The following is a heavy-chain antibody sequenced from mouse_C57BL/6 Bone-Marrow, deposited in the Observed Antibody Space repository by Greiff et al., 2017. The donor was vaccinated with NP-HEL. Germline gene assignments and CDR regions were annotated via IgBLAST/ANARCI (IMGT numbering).Heavy chain of an antibody. D-gene: IGHD1-1*01. Sequence: EVNVVESGGGLVKPGGSLKLSCAASGFTFSSYAMSWVRQTPEKRLEWVATISDGGSYTYYPDNVKGRFTISRDNAKNNLYLQMSHLKSEDTAMYYCARDGATVYFDYWGQGTTLTVSS. CDR1: GFTFSSYA. CDR3: ARDGATVYFDY. J-gene: IGHJ2*01. CDR2: ISDGGSYT. V-gene: IGHV5-4*01.